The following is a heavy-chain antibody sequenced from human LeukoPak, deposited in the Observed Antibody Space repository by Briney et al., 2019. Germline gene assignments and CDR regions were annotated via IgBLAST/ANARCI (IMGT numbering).Heavy chain of an antibody. CDR1: GGTFSSYA. J-gene: IGHJ4*02. CDR2: IIPILGIA. CDR3: ARMVAGYHTLFDY. D-gene: IGHD3/OR15-3a*01. V-gene: IGHV1-69*04. Sequence: GASVKVSCKASGGTFSSYAISWVRQAPGQGLEWMGRIIPILGIANYAQKFQGRVTITADKSTSTAHMELSSLRSEDTAVYYCARMVAGYHTLFDYWGQGTLVTVSS.